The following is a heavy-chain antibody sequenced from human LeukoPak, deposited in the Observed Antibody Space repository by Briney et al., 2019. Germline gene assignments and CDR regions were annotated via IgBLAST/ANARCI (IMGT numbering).Heavy chain of an antibody. CDR3: ARIDYADY. V-gene: IGHV3-48*01. Sequence: GGSLRLSCAASGFTFSSYSMNWVRQAPGKGLEWVSYISSSSSTIYYADSVKRRFTISRDNAKNSLYLQMNSLRAEDTAVYYCARIDYADYWGQGTLVTVSS. CDR1: GFTFSSYS. CDR2: ISSSSSTI. J-gene: IGHJ4*02. D-gene: IGHD4-17*01.